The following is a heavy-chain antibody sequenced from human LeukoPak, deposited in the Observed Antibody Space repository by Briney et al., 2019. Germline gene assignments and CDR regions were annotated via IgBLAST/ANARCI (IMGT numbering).Heavy chain of an antibody. CDR2: INHSGST. CDR3: ARGAVYGDYSGWFDP. D-gene: IGHD4-17*01. J-gene: IGHJ5*02. V-gene: IGHV4-34*01. Sequence: SETLSLTCAVYGGSFSGYYRSWIRQPPGKGLEWIGEINHSGSTNYNPSLKSRVTISVDTSKNQFSLKLSSVTAADTAVYYCARGAVYGDYSGWFDPWGQGTLVTVSS. CDR1: GGSFSGYY.